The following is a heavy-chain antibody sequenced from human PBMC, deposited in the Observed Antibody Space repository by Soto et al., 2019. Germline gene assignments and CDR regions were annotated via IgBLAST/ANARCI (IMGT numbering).Heavy chain of an antibody. CDR3: AKDGGGYNYGYVMLDKYYYGMDV. D-gene: IGHD5-18*01. J-gene: IGHJ6*02. CDR1: GFTFSTYA. CDR2: ISYDGANK. V-gene: IGHV3-30-3*01. Sequence: QVQLVESGGGVVQPGRSLRLSCAASGFTFSTYAIHWVRQAPGKGLEWVAVISYDGANKYYADSVRGRFTISRDNSKNTLLLQMCGLGAEDTAVYYCAKDGGGYNYGYVMLDKYYYGMDVWGQGTTVTVSS.